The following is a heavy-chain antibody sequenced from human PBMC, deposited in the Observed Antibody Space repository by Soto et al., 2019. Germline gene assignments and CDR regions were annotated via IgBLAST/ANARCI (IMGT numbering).Heavy chain of an antibody. CDR3: ARISSASIGWRSGY. J-gene: IGHJ4*01. Sequence: ASVKVSCKASGYTFTSNSIGWVRQAPGQGLEWMGWINVYNGNTKYAQQLQGRVTLTTDTSTSTAYMDLRSLRSDDTAVYYCARISSASIGWRSGYWGHVTLFPVSS. CDR1: GYTFTSNS. CDR2: INVYNGNT. V-gene: IGHV1-18*04. D-gene: IGHD2-2*01.